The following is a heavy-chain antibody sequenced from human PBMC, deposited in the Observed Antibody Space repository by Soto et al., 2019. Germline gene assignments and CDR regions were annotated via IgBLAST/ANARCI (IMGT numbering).Heavy chain of an antibody. Sequence: HPGGSLRLSCAASGFTFDDYAMHWVRQAPGKGLEWVSGISWNSGSIGYADSVKGRFTISRDNAKNSLYLQMNSLRAEDTALYYCAVEGRLRGADWGQGTLVTVSS. D-gene: IGHD5-12*01. V-gene: IGHV3-9*01. CDR3: AVEGRLRGAD. CDR1: GFTFDDYA. CDR2: ISWNSGSI. J-gene: IGHJ4*02.